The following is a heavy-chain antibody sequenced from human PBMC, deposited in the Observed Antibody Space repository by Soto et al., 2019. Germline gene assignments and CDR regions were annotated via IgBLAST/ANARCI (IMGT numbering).Heavy chain of an antibody. CDR2: IYYSGST. J-gene: IGHJ4*02. CDR3: ARQDGRELQLSIDY. Sequence: ETLSLTCTVSGGSISISSYYWGWIRQPPGKGLEWIGSIYYSGSTYYNPSLKSRVTISVDTSKNQFSLKLSSVTAADTAVYYCARQDGRELQLSIDYWGQGTLVTVSS. V-gene: IGHV4-39*01. D-gene: IGHD1-26*01. CDR1: GGSISISSYY.